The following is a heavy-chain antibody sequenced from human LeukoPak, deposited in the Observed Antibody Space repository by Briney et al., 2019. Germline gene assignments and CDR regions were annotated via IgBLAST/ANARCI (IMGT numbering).Heavy chain of an antibody. J-gene: IGHJ4*02. CDR2: ISYDGSNK. CDR1: GFTFSSYA. D-gene: IGHD5-12*01. CDR3: ARPRGYSGYDPAFFDY. V-gene: IGHV3-30*04. Sequence: GRSLRLSCVASGFTFSSYAMHWVRQAPGKGLEWVAVISYDGSNKYYADSVKGRLTISRDNSKNTLYLQMNSLRAEDTAVYYCARPRGYSGYDPAFFDYWGQGTLVTVSS.